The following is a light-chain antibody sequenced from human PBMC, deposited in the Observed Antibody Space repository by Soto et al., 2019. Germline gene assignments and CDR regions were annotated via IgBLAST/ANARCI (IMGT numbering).Light chain of an antibody. V-gene: IGKV3-11*01. CDR3: QQRSNWLPIT. J-gene: IGKJ5*01. CDR1: QSVSSY. CDR2: DAS. Sequence: EIVLTQSPATLSLSPGERATLSCRASQSVSSYLAWYQQKPGQAPRLLIYDASNRAPGIPARFSGSGSGTDFTLTISSLEPEDFAVYYCQQRSNWLPITFGQGTRLEIK.